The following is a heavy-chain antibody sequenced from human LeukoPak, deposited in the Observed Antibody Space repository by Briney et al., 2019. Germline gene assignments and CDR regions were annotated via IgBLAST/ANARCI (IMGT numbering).Heavy chain of an antibody. Sequence: GGSLRLSCAASGFTFSSYWMHWVRQAPGKGLVWVSRINSDGSSTSYADSVKGRFTISRDNAKNTLYLQMNSLRAEDTAVYYCARDLGQYYGTSDNWFDPWGQGTLVTVSS. V-gene: IGHV3-74*01. CDR3: ARDLGQYYGTSDNWFDP. J-gene: IGHJ5*02. CDR1: GFTFSSYW. CDR2: INSDGSST. D-gene: IGHD3-10*01.